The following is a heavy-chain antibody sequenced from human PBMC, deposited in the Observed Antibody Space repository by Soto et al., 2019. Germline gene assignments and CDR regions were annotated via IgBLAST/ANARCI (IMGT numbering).Heavy chain of an antibody. CDR1: GFTFSSYG. J-gene: IGHJ6*02. D-gene: IGHD6-13*01. Sequence: QVQLVESGGGVVQPGRSLRLSCAASGFTFSSYGMHWVRQAPGKGLEWVAVIWYDGSNKYYADSVKGRFTISRDNSKNTLYLQMNSLRAEDTAVYYCARDRGWVAAASGSGMDVWGQGTTVTVSS. V-gene: IGHV3-33*01. CDR3: ARDRGWVAAASGSGMDV. CDR2: IWYDGSNK.